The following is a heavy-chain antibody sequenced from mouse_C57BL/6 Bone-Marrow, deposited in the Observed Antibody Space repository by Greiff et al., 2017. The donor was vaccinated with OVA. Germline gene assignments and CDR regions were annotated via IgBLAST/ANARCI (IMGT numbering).Heavy chain of an antibody. D-gene: IGHD3-3*01. V-gene: IGHV1-76*01. CDR2: IYPGSGNT. J-gene: IGHJ2*01. CDR3: ARLGLGRDFDY. CDR1: GYTFTDYY. Sequence: QVQLQQSGAELVRPGASVQLSCKASGYTFTDYYINWVKQRPGQGLEWIARIYPGSGNTYYNEKFKGKATLTAEKSSSTAYMQLSSLTSEDSAVYFCARLGLGRDFDYWGQGTTLTVSS.